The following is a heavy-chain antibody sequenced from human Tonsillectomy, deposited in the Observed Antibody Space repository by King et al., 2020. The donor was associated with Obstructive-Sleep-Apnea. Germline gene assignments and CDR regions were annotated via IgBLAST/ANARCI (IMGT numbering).Heavy chain of an antibody. V-gene: IGHV3-53*04. Sequence: VQLVESGGGLVQPGGSLRLSCAASGFTVSRNYMSWVRQAPGKGLEWVSLIYTGGTTYYADSVKGRFTISRHNSKNTLYLQMDSLRAEDTAVYYWVRETLSYYDSSCYPGAFDIWGQGTMVTVSS. CDR2: IYTGGTT. J-gene: IGHJ3*02. CDR3: VRETLSYYDSSCYPGAFDI. CDR1: GFTVSRNY. D-gene: IGHD3-22*01.